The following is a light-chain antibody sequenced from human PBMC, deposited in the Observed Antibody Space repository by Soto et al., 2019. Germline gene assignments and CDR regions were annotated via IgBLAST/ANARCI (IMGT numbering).Light chain of an antibody. CDR2: GAS. Sequence: DIVMTQSPATLSVSPGERATLSCRASQSISNNIAWYQQKPGQAPRLLIYGASTRATGIPARFSGSGSGTEFTLTISGLQSEDFAVYYCQHYDYGRTFGQGTKLDIK. J-gene: IGKJ2*02. V-gene: IGKV3-15*01. CDR3: QHYDYGRT. CDR1: QSISNN.